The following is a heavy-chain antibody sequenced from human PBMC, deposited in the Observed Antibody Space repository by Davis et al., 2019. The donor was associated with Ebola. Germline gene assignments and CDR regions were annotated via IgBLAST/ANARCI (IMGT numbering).Heavy chain of an antibody. CDR2: IIPIFGTA. CDR1: AGTFSSYA. J-gene: IGHJ4*02. D-gene: IGHD6-19*01. CDR3: ARDAISGRYSSGWYY. Sequence: AASVKVSCKASAGTFSSYAISWVRQAPGQGLEWMGGIIPIFGTANYAQKFQGRVTITADESTSTAYMELSSLRSEDTAVYYCARDAISGRYSSGWYYWGQGTLVTVSS. V-gene: IGHV1-69*13.